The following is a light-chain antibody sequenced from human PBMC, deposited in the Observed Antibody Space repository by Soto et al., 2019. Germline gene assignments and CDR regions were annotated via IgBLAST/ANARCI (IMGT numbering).Light chain of an antibody. J-gene: IGLJ1*01. Sequence: SVLTKPPSASGIPGQRVTISCSGSGSNIGSNTVNWYQQLPGTAPKLPIYSNNQRPSGVPDRFSGSKSGTSASLAISGLQSEDEADYYCAAWDDSLNGYVFGTGTKVTVL. CDR2: SNN. CDR1: GSNIGSNT. CDR3: AAWDDSLNGYV. V-gene: IGLV1-44*01.